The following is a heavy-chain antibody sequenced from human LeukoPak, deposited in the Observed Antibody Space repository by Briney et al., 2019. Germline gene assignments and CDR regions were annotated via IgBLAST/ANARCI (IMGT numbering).Heavy chain of an antibody. CDR2: IQEDGIEK. CDR3: ARSSSYCFDY. CDR1: GFTFTSYW. V-gene: IGHV3-7*01. D-gene: IGHD2-15*01. Sequence: GGSLRLSCAAAGFTFTSYWMYWARHAPGKGLEWVADIQEDGIEKYYVDSVKGRFTISRDNAKNSLYLQMNSLRAEDTGVSYCARSSSYCFDYWRQVTLVTVSS. J-gene: IGHJ4*02.